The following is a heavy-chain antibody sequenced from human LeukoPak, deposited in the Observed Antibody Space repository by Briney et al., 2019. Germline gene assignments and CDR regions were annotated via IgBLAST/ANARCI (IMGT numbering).Heavy chain of an antibody. J-gene: IGHJ3*02. CDR3: ARPTSTDAFDI. Sequence: AGSLRLSCAASGFTFSSYSMNWVRQAPGKGLEWVSSISSSSSYIYYADSVKGRFTISRDNAKNSLYLQMNSLRAEDTAVYYCARPTSTDAFDIWGQGTMVTVSS. CDR1: GFTFSSYS. V-gene: IGHV3-21*01. CDR2: ISSSSSYI.